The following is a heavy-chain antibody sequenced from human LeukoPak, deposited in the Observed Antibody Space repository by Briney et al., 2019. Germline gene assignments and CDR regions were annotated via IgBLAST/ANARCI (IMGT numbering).Heavy chain of an antibody. CDR3: ARDDVVHPDYMDV. J-gene: IGHJ6*03. D-gene: IGHD2-15*01. CDR2: INSDGSST. CDR1: GFTFSSYW. Sequence: PGGSLRLSCAASGFTFSSYWMHWVRQAPGKGLVGVSRINSDGSSTSYADSVKGRFTISRDNAKNTLYLQMNSLRAEDTAVYYCARDDVVHPDYMDVWGKGTTVTVSS. V-gene: IGHV3-74*01.